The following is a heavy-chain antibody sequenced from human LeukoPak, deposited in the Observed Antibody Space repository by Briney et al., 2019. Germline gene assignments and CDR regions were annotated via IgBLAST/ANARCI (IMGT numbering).Heavy chain of an antibody. Sequence: GGSLRLSCAASGFTFSNYGMHWVRQAPGKGLEWVAVVSYGGTNKYYADSVKGRFTVSRDNSKNTLYLQMNSLRAEDTAVYYCARGPTYCSSTSCRYYYYGMDVWGQGTTVTVSS. J-gene: IGHJ6*02. CDR1: GFTFSNYG. CDR3: ARGPTYCSSTSCRYYYYGMDV. CDR2: VSYGGTNK. D-gene: IGHD2-2*01. V-gene: IGHV3-30*03.